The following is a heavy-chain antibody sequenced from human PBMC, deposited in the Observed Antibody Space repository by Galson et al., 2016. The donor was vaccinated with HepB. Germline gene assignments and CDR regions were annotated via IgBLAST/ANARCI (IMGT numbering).Heavy chain of an antibody. CDR2: ILYDGTNK. D-gene: IGHD6-13*01. CDR1: GFTFSNYG. V-gene: IGHV3-30*18. Sequence: SLRLSCAASGFTFSNYGMNWVRQAPGKGLEWVAVILYDGTNKNHADSVKGRFTISRDNSKNTLYLQMNSLTIEDTAVHYCVKDIAPAGIGVGEYWGHGTLVTVSS. J-gene: IGHJ4*01. CDR3: VKDIAPAGIGVGEY.